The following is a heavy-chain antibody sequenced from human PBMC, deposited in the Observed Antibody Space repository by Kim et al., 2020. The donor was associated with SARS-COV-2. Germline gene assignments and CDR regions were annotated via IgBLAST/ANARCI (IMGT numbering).Heavy chain of an antibody. CDR1: GGNFSSYA. D-gene: IGHD3-10*01. J-gene: IGHJ6*02. CDR3: ATDHHLGKVLLCFGELLNDGMDV. CDR2: IIPIFGTA. Sequence: SVKVSCKASGGNFSSYAISWVRQAPGQGLEWMGGIIPIFGTANYAQKFQGRVTITADESTSTAYMELSSLRSEDTAVYYCATDHHLGKVLLCFGELLNDGMDVWGQGTTVTVSS. V-gene: IGHV1-69*13.